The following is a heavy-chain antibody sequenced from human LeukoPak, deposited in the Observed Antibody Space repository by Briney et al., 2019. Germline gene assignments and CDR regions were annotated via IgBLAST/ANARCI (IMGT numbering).Heavy chain of an antibody. CDR1: GFTFDDYG. D-gene: IGHD3-3*01. J-gene: IGHJ4*02. CDR2: INWNGGST. Sequence: PGGSLRLSCAASGFTFDDYGMSWVRQAPGKGLEWVSGINWNGGSTGYADSVKGRFTISRDNAKNSLYLQMNSLRAEDTALYYCARDPPQVFGVVITTPSPDYWGQGTLVTVSS. CDR3: ARDPPQVFGVVITTPSPDY. V-gene: IGHV3-20*04.